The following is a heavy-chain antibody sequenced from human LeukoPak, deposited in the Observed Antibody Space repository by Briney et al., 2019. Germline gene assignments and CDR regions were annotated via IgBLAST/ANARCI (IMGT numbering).Heavy chain of an antibody. CDR3: GRDALVGYFSYYYMDV. V-gene: IGHV4-59*11. CDR1: GGSISSHY. D-gene: IGHD2-15*01. Sequence: SETLSLTCTVPGGSISSHYWTWIRQSPVTGLEWIGDISYCDRTSYNPSLKIQVTLPIYTSKYQFSLKLSSVTAADTAVYYCGRDALVGYFSYYYMDVWGKGTTVTVSS. CDR2: ISYCDRT. J-gene: IGHJ6*03.